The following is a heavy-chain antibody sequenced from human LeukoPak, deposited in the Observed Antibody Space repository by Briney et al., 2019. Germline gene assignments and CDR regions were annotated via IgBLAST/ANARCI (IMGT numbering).Heavy chain of an antibody. CDR3: ARAYPAHPDAFDI. Sequence: GGSLRLSCAASGFTFSDYYMSWIRQAPGKGLEWVSYISSSGSTIYYADSVKGRFTISRDNAKNSLYLQMNSLRAEDTAVYYCARAYPAHPDAFDIWGQGTMVTVSS. CDR1: GFTFSDYY. D-gene: IGHD2-15*01. J-gene: IGHJ3*02. V-gene: IGHV3-11*01. CDR2: ISSSGSTI.